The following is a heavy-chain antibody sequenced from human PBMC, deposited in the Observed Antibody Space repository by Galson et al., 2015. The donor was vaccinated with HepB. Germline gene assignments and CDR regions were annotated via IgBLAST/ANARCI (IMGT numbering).Heavy chain of an antibody. CDR3: AASRWLTPYCSGGSCYSLSAFDI. V-gene: IGHV3-23*01. J-gene: IGHJ3*02. CDR1: GFTFSSYA. D-gene: IGHD2-15*01. Sequence: SLRLSCAASGFTFSSYAMSWVRQAPGKGLEWVSAISGSGGSTYYADSVKGRFTISRDNSKNTLYLQMNSLRAEDTAVYYCAASRWLTPYCSGGSCYSLSAFDIWGQGTMVTVSS. CDR2: ISGSGGST.